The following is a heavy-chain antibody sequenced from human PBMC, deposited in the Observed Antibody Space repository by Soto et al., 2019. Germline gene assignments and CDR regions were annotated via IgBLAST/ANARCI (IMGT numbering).Heavy chain of an antibody. V-gene: IGHV1-2*02. CDR1: GYTFTGYY. CDR3: ARGWEYYGSGSSSWFDP. CDR2: INPNSGGT. J-gene: IGHJ5*02. D-gene: IGHD3-10*01. Sequence: VASVKVSCKASGYTFTGYYMHWVRQAPGQGLEWMGWINPNSGGTNYAQKFQGRVTMTRDTSISTAYMELSSVTAADTAVYYCARGWEYYGSGSSSWFDPWGQGTLVTVSS.